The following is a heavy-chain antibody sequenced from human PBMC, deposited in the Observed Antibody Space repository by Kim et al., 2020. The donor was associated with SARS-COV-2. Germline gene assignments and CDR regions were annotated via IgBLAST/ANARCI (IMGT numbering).Heavy chain of an antibody. CDR1: GGTFSSYA. CDR2: IIPIFGTA. J-gene: IGHJ3*02. Sequence: SVKVSCKASGGTFSSYAISWVRQAPGQGLEWMGGIIPIFGTANYAQKFQGRVTITADESTSTAYMELSSLRSEDTAVYYCAREERDYDSSGPEAFDIWGQGTMVTVSS. CDR3: AREERDYDSSGPEAFDI. D-gene: IGHD3-22*01. V-gene: IGHV1-69*13.